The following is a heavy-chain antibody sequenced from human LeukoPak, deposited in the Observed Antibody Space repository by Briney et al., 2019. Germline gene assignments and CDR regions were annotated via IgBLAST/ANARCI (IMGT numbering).Heavy chain of an antibody. CDR3: ARPAEQLANDAFDI. D-gene: IGHD6-13*01. V-gene: IGHV3-21*01. CDR2: ISSSSSYI. CDR1: GFTFSSYS. Sequence: GGSLRLSCAASGFTFSSYSMNWVRQAPGKGLEWVSSISSSSSYIYYADSVKGRFTISRDNAKNSLYLQMNSLRAEDTAVYYCARPAEQLANDAFDIWGQGTMVTVSS. J-gene: IGHJ3*02.